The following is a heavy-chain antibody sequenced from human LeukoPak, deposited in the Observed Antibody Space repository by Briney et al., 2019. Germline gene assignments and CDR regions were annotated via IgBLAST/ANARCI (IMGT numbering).Heavy chain of an antibody. Sequence: GESLRISCKGSGFNFGTSWIGWARQKRGKGLEWMGIIYIGDSETTYSPAFRGQVTISADKSLSTAYLQWSSLKASDSAMYYCARSEEVPPVDAFDMWGPGTMVTVS. V-gene: IGHV5-51*01. CDR3: ARSEEVPPVDAFDM. CDR1: GFNFGTSW. CDR2: IYIGDSET. J-gene: IGHJ3*02. D-gene: IGHD3-3*01.